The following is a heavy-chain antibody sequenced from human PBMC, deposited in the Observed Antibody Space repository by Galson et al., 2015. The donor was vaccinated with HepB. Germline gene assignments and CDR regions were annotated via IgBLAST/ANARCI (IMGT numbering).Heavy chain of an antibody. V-gene: IGHV3-66*02. Sequence: SLRLSCAASGFTISSNYMSWVRQAPGKGLEWVSVIYSGGSTYYADSVKGRFTISRDNSKNTLYLQMNSLRAEDTAVYYCARDRPGITILGRGYYGMDVWGQGTTVTVSS. J-gene: IGHJ6*02. CDR1: GFTISSNY. CDR2: IYSGGST. CDR3: ARDRPGITILGRGYYGMDV. D-gene: IGHD3-9*01.